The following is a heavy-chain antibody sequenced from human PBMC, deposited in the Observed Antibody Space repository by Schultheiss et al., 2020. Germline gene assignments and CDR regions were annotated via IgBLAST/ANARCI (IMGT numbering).Heavy chain of an antibody. CDR3: AGDLSSPTEF. V-gene: IGHV3-7*01. J-gene: IGHJ4*02. CDR2: IKQDGSEK. Sequence: GGALRLSCAASGFTFSSYEMNWVRQAPGKGLEWVANIKQDGSEKYYLDSVKGRFTISRDNTKNSVYLQLNNLRAEDTAVYYCAGDLSSPTEFWGQGTLVTVSS. CDR1: GFTFSSYE. D-gene: IGHD6-13*01.